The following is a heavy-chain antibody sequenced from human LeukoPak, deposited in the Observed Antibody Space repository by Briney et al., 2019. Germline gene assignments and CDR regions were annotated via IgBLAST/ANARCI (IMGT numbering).Heavy chain of an antibody. J-gene: IGHJ4*02. D-gene: IGHD1-26*01. CDR1: GGSFSGYY. Sequence: SETLSLTCAVYGGSFSGYYWSWIRQPPGKGLEWIGEINHSGSTNYNPSLKSRVTISVDTSKNQFSLKLNSVTAADTAVYYCVRDRELTYWSQGTLVTVSS. CDR2: INHSGST. CDR3: VRDRELTY. V-gene: IGHV4-34*01.